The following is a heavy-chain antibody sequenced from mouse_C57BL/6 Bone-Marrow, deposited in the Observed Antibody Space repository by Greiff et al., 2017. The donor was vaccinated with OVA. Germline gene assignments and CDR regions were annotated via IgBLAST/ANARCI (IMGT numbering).Heavy chain of an antibody. CDR2: ISDGGSYT. V-gene: IGHV5-4*01. CDR1: GFTFSSYA. Sequence: EVQRVESGGGLVKPGGSLKLSCAASGFTFSSYAMSWVRQTPEKRLEWVATISDGGSYTYYPDNVKGRFTISRDNAKNNLYLQMSHLKSEDTAMYYCARDVWSPYYYAMDYWGQGTSVTVSS. J-gene: IGHJ4*01. CDR3: ARDVWSPYYYAMDY. D-gene: IGHD2-10*02.